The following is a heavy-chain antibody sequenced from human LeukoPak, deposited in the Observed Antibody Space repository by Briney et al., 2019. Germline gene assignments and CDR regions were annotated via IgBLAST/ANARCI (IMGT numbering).Heavy chain of an antibody. D-gene: IGHD2-2*01. CDR3: ARDPGPYCSSTSCYFGNWFDP. CDR1: GRSFSGYS. Sequence: SETLSLTCAVHGRSFSGYSWSWIRQPPGKGLEWIGEINHSGSTNYNPSLKSRVTMSVDTSKKQFSLNLSSVTAADTAVYYCARDPGPYCSSTSCYFGNWFDPWGQGTLVTVSS. CDR2: INHSGST. V-gene: IGHV4-34*01. J-gene: IGHJ5*02.